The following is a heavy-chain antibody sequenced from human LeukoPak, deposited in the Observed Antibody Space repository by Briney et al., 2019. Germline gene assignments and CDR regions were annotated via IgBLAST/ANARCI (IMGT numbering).Heavy chain of an antibody. J-gene: IGHJ6*02. V-gene: IGHV3-7*01. CDR2: IKQDGSEK. CDR3: ARDSLINWGPGYYYYGMDV. D-gene: IGHD7-27*01. Sequence: GGSLRLSCAASGFTLSSYGMSWVRQAPGKGLEWVANIKQDGSEKYYADSVKGRFTISRDNAKNSLYLQMNSLRAEDTAVYYCARDSLINWGPGYYYYGMDVWGQGTTVTVSS. CDR1: GFTLSSYG.